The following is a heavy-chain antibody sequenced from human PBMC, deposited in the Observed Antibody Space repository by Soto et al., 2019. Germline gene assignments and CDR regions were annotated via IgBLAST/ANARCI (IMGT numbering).Heavy chain of an antibody. CDR1: GYSFTSYW. V-gene: IGHV5-51*01. CDR3: ARHMETRLNGDDYYYGMDV. D-gene: IGHD7-27*01. CDR2: IYPGDSDT. J-gene: IGHJ6*02. Sequence: GESLKISCKGSGYSFTSYWIGWVRQMPGKGLEWMGIIYPGDSDTRYSPSFQGQVTISADKSISTAYLQWSSLKASDTAMYYCARHMETRLNGDDYYYGMDVWGQGTTVTVSS.